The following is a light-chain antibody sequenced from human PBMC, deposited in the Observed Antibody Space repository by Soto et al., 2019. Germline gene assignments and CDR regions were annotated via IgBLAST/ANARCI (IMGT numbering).Light chain of an antibody. CDR1: SSDVGSYNL. V-gene: IGLV2-23*01. J-gene: IGLJ1*01. Sequence: QSALTQPASVSGFPGQSITISCTGTSSDVGSYNLVSWYQQHPGKAPKLMIYEGSKRPSGVSNRFSGSKSGNTASLTISGLQAEDESDYYCCSYAGSSTFPYVFGTWTKLTVL. CDR3: CSYAGSSTFPYV. CDR2: EGS.